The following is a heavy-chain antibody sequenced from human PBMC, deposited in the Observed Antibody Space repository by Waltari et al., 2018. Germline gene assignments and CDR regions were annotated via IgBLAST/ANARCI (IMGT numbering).Heavy chain of an antibody. Sequence: QVQLVQSGAEVKKPGASVKVSCKVSGYTLTELSMYWVRQAPGKGLEWMGGFDPEDGETIYAQKFQGRVTITEDTSTDTAYMELSSLRSEDTAVYYCATDPFAGVAGDAFDIWGQGTMVTVSS. CDR1: GYTLTELS. V-gene: IGHV1-24*01. CDR3: ATDPFAGVAGDAFDI. D-gene: IGHD2-8*01. CDR2: FDPEDGET. J-gene: IGHJ3*02.